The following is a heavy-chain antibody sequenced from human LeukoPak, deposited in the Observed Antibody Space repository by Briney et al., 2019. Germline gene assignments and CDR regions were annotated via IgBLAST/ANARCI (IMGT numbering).Heavy chain of an antibody. CDR1: GFTFDDYA. CDR2: ISWNSGSI. CDR3: AKGRDGYTIGGYFDY. J-gene: IGHJ4*02. D-gene: IGHD5-24*01. V-gene: IGHV3-9*01. Sequence: GRSLRLSCAASGFTFDDYAMHWVRQAPGKGLEWVSGISWNSGSIGYADSVKGRFTISRDNAKNSLYLQMNSLRAEDTALYYCAKGRDGYTIGGYFDYWGQGTLVTVSS.